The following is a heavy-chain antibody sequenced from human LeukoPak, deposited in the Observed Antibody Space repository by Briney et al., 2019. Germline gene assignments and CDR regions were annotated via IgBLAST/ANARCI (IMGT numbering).Heavy chain of an antibody. CDR1: GGSISSYY. CDR3: ARYPVVMDDAFDI. Sequence: NPSETLSLTCTVSGGSISSYYLSWIRQPPGKGLEWIGYIYYSGSTNYNPSLKSRVTISVDTSKNQFSLKLSSVTAADTAVYYCARYPVVMDDAFDIWGQGTMVTVSS. CDR2: IYYSGST. D-gene: IGHD2-21*01. J-gene: IGHJ3*02. V-gene: IGHV4-59*01.